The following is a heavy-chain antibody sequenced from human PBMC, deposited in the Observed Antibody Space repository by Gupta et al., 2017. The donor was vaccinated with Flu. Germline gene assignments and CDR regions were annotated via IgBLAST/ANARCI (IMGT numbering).Heavy chain of an antibody. CDR1: GFNFSGVA. Sequence: EVQLLESGGGLVQPGGSLRLSCAASGFNFSGVAMGWVRQAPGEGLEWVSAISGSGGSTYYADSVKGRFTISRDNSKNTLYLQMNSLRAEDTAVYYCAKGYCSSTSCYPYYFDYWGQGTLVTVSS. V-gene: IGHV3-23*01. J-gene: IGHJ4*02. CDR2: ISGSGGST. CDR3: AKGYCSSTSCYPYYFDY. D-gene: IGHD2-2*01.